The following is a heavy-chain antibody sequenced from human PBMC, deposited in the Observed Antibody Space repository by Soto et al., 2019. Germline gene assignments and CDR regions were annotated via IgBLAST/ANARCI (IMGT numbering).Heavy chain of an antibody. CDR1: GGSITTYQ. CDR2: YSGFT. V-gene: IGHV4-59*01. D-gene: IGHD5-12*01. CDR3: ARHLYIVATFDY. J-gene: IGHJ4*02. Sequence: PSETLSLTCTVSGGSITTYQWSWIRQPPGKGLEWIGGYSGFTNYNPSLESRATISVDHSKNQFFLTLRSVTAADTAVYYCARHLYIVATFDYWGQGSQVTVSS.